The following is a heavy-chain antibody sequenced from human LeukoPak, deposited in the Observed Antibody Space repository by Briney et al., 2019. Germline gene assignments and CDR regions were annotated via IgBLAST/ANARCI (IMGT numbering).Heavy chain of an antibody. CDR2: IKSKTDGGTT. J-gene: IGHJ4*02. CDR3: TTDQVAVAGNY. CDR1: GFTFSNAW. D-gene: IGHD6-19*01. V-gene: IGHV3-15*01. Sequence: PGRSLRLSCAASGFTFSNAWMSWVRQAPGKGLEWVGRIKSKTDGGTTDYAAPVKGRFTISRDDSKSTLYLQMNSLKTEDTAVYYCTTDQVAVAGNYWGQGTLVTVSS.